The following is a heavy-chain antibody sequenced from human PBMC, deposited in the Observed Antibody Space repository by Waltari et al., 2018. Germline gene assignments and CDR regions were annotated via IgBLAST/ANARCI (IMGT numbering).Heavy chain of an antibody. D-gene: IGHD6-13*01. CDR2: ISAYNGNT. Sequence: QLQLVQSGAEVKKPGASVKVSCKGSGFIFSNYGITWVRQAPGQGLEWMGWISAYNGNTNYAQKFQGRVTMTTDTSTSTAYMELRSLRSDDTAVYYCARDDVDSSSFGGFWGQGTLVTVSS. V-gene: IGHV1-18*01. CDR3: ARDDVDSSSFGGF. CDR1: GFIFSNYG. J-gene: IGHJ4*02.